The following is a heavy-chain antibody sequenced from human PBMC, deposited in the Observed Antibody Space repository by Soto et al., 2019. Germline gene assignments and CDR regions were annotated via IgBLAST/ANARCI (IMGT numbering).Heavy chain of an antibody. Sequence: EVQLLGSGGGLVQPGGSLRLSCVASGLTFSTYWMNWVRQAPGMGLEWVANINPDGSVGTYVDSVKGRFTTSRDNAENSLYLQMNSLRADDTAVYFCAGWGGHDYNYWGQGIRVTVSS. CDR1: GLTFSTYW. D-gene: IGHD3-16*01. CDR3: AGWGGHDYNY. V-gene: IGHV3-7*03. CDR2: INPDGSVG. J-gene: IGHJ4*02.